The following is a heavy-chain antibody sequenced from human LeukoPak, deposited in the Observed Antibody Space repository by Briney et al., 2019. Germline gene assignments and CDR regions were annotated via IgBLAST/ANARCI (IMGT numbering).Heavy chain of an antibody. CDR3: TRGSGDGYNDN. J-gene: IGHJ4*02. CDR2: IRSKAYGGTT. D-gene: IGHD5-24*01. CDR1: GFTFGDYA. Sequence: PGGSLRLSCTASGFTFGDYAMSWVRQAPGKGLEWAGFIRSKAYGGTTEYAASVKGRFTISRDDSKSIAYLQMNSLKTEDTAVYYCTRGSGDGYNDNWGQGTLVTVSS. V-gene: IGHV3-49*04.